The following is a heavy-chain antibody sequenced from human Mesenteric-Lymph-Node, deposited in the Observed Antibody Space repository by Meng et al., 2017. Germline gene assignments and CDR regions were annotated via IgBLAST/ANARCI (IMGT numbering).Heavy chain of an antibody. J-gene: IGHJ4*02. CDR3: ARDQLLWFGELKGVYFDY. D-gene: IGHD3-10*01. Sequence: SETLSLTCTVSGGSISSYYWSWIRQPAGKGLEWIGRIYYSGSTYYNPSLKSRVTISVDTSKNQFSLKLSSVTAADTAVYYCARDQLLWFGELKGVYFDYWGQGTLVTVSS. CDR2: IYYSGST. V-gene: IGHV4-4*07. CDR1: GGSISSYY.